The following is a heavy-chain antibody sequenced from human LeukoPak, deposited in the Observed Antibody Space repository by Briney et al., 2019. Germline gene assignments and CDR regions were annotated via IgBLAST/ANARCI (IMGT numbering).Heavy chain of an antibody. CDR2: IIPIFGTA. CDR3: AREVLGENKQQLVLFDY. V-gene: IGHV1-69*13. Sequence: ASVKVSCKASGGTFSSYAISWVRQAPGQGLEWMGGIIPIFGTANYAQKFQGRVTITADESTSTAYMELSSLRSEDTAVYYCAREVLGENKQQLVLFDYWGQGTLVTVSS. CDR1: GGTFSSYA. D-gene: IGHD6-13*01. J-gene: IGHJ4*02.